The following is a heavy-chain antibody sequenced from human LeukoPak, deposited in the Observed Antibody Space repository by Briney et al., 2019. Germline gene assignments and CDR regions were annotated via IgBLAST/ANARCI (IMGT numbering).Heavy chain of an antibody. Sequence: ASETLSLTSSVSSGFSSSYYWTWIRQSPGKGLEWIGYIYYTGRTSYNPSLQSRVTISVDTSKNQFSLRLNSVTAADTAVYYCARLHHDYGSGTYGGAYNYYMDVWGKGTTVTVSS. J-gene: IGHJ6*03. CDR3: ARLHHDYGSGTYGGAYNYYMDV. CDR1: SGFSSSYY. CDR2: IYYTGRT. V-gene: IGHV4-59*01. D-gene: IGHD3-10*01.